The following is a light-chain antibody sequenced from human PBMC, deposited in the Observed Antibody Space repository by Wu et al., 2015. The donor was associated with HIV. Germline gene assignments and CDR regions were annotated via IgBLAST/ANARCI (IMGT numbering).Light chain of an antibody. V-gene: IGKV3-20*01. Sequence: EVVLTQSPGSLSLSPGERATLSCRASQSINSRYLAWYQQRPGQAPRLLISGASRRATGIPDRFSGSGSGTDFILTISRLEPEDVAVYYCQQYGSSRITFGPGTKVDIK. J-gene: IGKJ3*01. CDR2: GAS. CDR3: QQYGSSRIT. CDR1: QSINSRY.